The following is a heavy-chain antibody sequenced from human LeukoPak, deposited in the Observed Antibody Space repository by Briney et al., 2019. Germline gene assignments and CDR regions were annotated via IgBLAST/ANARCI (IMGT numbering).Heavy chain of an antibody. V-gene: IGHV1-46*01. J-gene: IGHJ4*02. CDR3: ARDLPTYYDFWSGYYSAMVSGAFDY. CDR1: GYTFTSYY. D-gene: IGHD3-3*01. CDR2: INPSGGST. Sequence: ASVKVSCKASGYTFTSYYMHWVRQAPGQGLEWTGIINPSGGSTSYAQKFQGRVTMTRDTSTSTVYMELSSLRSEDTAVYYCARDLPTYYDFWSGYYSAMVSGAFDYWGQGTLVTVSS.